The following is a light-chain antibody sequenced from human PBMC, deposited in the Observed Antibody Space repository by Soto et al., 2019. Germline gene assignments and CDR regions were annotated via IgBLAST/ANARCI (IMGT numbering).Light chain of an antibody. CDR3: QQDGGSPRT. V-gene: IGKV3-20*01. CDR1: QSVFNNN. Sequence: ELVLTQSPGTLSLSPGERATLSFRASQSVFNNNLAWYQPKPGQAPRLLMLGASSRATGITDRFSGSGSGADFTLTISRLEPEACAIYHCQQDGGSPRTFGHGIKLVIK. J-gene: IGKJ2*01. CDR2: GAS.